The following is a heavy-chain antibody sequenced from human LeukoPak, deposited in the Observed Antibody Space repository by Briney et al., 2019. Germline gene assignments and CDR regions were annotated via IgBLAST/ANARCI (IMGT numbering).Heavy chain of an antibody. Sequence: GGFPRLSCAASGFTFSSYAMHWVRQAPGKGLEWVAVISYDGSNKYYADSVKGRFTISRDNSKNTLYLQMNSLRAEDTAVYYCAREGVVVVPAAEGLDAFDIWGQGTMVTVSS. CDR3: AREGVVVVPAAEGLDAFDI. D-gene: IGHD2-2*01. CDR1: GFTFSSYA. V-gene: IGHV3-30-3*01. J-gene: IGHJ3*02. CDR2: ISYDGSNK.